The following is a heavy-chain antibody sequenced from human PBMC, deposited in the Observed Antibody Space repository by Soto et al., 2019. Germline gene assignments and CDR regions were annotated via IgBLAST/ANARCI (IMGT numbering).Heavy chain of an antibody. CDR1: GFTFSSYW. V-gene: IGHV3-74*01. CDR2: INSDGSST. D-gene: IGHD6-13*01. J-gene: IGHJ4*02. Sequence: EVQLVESGGGLVQPGGSLRLSCAASGFTFSSYWMHWVRQAPGKGLVWVLRINSDGSSTSYADSVKGRFTISRDNAKNTLYLQMNSLRAEDTAVYYCAMLGAVGSSWYYFDYWGQGTLVTVSS. CDR3: AMLGAVGSSWYYFDY.